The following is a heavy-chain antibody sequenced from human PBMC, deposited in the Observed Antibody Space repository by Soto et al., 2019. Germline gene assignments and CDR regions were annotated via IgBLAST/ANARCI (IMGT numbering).Heavy chain of an antibody. D-gene: IGHD3-3*01. CDR2: ISGSGGST. V-gene: IGHV3-23*01. Sequence: GGSLRLSCAASGFTFSSYAMSWVRQAPGKGLEWVSAISGSGGSTYYADSVKGRFTISRDNSKNTLYLQMNSLRAEDTAVYYCAKVLRFLEWLNYYYYYGMDVWGQGTTVTVSS. CDR3: AKVLRFLEWLNYYYYYGMDV. J-gene: IGHJ6*02. CDR1: GFTFSSYA.